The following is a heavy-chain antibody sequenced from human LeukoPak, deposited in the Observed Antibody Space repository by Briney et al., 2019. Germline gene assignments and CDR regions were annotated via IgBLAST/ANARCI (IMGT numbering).Heavy chain of an antibody. CDR3: ARDIDSGSYSDYYYGMDV. Sequence: ASVKVSCTASGYTFTSYGISWVRQAPGQGLEWMGWISAYNGNTNYAQKLQGRVTMTTDTSTSTAYMELRSLRSDDTAVYYCARDIDSGSYSDYYYGMDVWGQGTTVTVSS. CDR1: GYTFTSYG. V-gene: IGHV1-18*01. D-gene: IGHD1-26*01. J-gene: IGHJ6*02. CDR2: ISAYNGNT.